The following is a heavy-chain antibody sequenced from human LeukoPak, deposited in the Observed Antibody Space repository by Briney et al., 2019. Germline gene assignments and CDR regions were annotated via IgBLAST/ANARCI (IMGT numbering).Heavy chain of an antibody. V-gene: IGHV4-59*01. CDR2: IYYSGST. CDR3: ARGSSGWSDY. Sequence: SSETLSLTCAVYGGSFSGYYWSWIRQPPGKGLEWIGYIYYSGSTNYNPSLKSRVTISVDTSKNQFSLKLSSVTAADTAVYYCARGSSGWSDYWGQGILVTVSS. CDR1: GGSFSGYY. J-gene: IGHJ4*02. D-gene: IGHD6-19*01.